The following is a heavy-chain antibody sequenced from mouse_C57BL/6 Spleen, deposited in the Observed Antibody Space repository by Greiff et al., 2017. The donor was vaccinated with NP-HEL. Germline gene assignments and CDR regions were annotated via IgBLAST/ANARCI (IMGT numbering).Heavy chain of an antibody. V-gene: IGHV14-2*01. J-gene: IGHJ4*01. CDR2: VDPEDGET. CDR1: GFNIKDYY. CDR3: APIYYGNYGAMDY. Sequence: VQLKQSGAELVKPGASVKLSCTASGFNIKDYYMHWVKQRTEQGLEWIGRVDPEDGETKYAPKFQGKATITADTSSNTAYLQLSSLTSEDTAVYYCAPIYYGNYGAMDYWGQGTSVTVSS. D-gene: IGHD2-1*01.